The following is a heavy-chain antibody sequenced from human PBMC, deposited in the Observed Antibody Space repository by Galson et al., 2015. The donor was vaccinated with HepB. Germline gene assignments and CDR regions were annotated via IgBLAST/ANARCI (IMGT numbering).Heavy chain of an antibody. J-gene: IGHJ4*02. Sequence: SLRLSCAASGFTFSSYAMHWVRQAPGKGLEWVAVISYDGSNKYYADSVKGRFTISRDNSKNTLYLQMNSLRAEDTAVYYCARDNGAWEWLATRPLDYWGQGTLVTVSS. CDR1: GFTFSSYA. CDR2: ISYDGSNK. CDR3: ARDNGAWEWLATRPLDY. V-gene: IGHV3-30-3*01. D-gene: IGHD6-19*01.